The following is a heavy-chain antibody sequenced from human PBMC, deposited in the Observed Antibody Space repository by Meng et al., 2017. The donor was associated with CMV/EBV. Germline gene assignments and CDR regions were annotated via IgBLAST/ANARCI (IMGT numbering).Heavy chain of an antibody. J-gene: IGHJ4*02. CDR3: ARVWDSGWDY. CDR1: GGSFSGYY. V-gene: IGHV4-34*01. Sequence: QVQLEQWGAGLLKPCDTLSLTCAVYGGSFSGYYWSWCRQPPGKGLEWIGEINHSGSTNYNPSLKSRVTISVDTSKNQFSLKLSSVTAADTAVYYCARVWDSGWDYWGQGTLVTVS. D-gene: IGHD3-22*01. CDR2: INHSGST.